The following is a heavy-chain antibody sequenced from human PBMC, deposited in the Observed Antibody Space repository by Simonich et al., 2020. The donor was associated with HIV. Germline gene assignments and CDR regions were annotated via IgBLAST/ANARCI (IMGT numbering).Heavy chain of an antibody. CDR1: GFTFSSYS. J-gene: IGHJ4*02. Sequence: EVQLVESGGGLVKPGGSLRLSCAASGFTFSSYSMNWVRQAPGKWLEWVSSISSSSSYINYADSVKGRFTISRDNAKNSLYLQMNSLRAEDTAVYYCARDGRKGSSTSCSDYWGQGTLVTVSS. CDR3: ARDGRKGSSTSCSDY. CDR2: ISSSSSYI. V-gene: IGHV3-21*01. D-gene: IGHD2-2*01.